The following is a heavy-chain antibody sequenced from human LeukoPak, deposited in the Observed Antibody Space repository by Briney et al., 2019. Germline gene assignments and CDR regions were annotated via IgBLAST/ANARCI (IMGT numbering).Heavy chain of an antibody. Sequence: PGRSLRLSCTASGFTFGDYGMDWFRQAPGKGLEWVGFIRSKAYGGTTEYAASVKGRFTISRDDSKSIAYVQMNSLKTEDTAVYYCTRQVLRFLEGLYDYWGQGTLVTVSS. D-gene: IGHD3-3*01. CDR1: GFTFGDYG. J-gene: IGHJ4*02. V-gene: IGHV3-49*03. CDR3: TRQVLRFLEGLYDY. CDR2: IRSKAYGGTT.